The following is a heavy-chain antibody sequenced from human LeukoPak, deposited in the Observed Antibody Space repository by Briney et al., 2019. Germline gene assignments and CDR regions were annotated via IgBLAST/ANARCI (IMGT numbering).Heavy chain of an antibody. CDR2: INPNSGGT. CDR1: GYTFTGYY. CDR3: ARDLKPLWFGETFDP. J-gene: IGHJ5*02. D-gene: IGHD3-10*01. V-gene: IGHV1-2*04. Sequence: GASVKVSCKASGYTFTGYYMHWVRQAPGQGLEWMGWINPNSGGTNYAQKFQGWVTMTRDTSISTAYMELSRLRSEDTAVYYCARDLKPLWFGETFDPRGQGTLVTVSS.